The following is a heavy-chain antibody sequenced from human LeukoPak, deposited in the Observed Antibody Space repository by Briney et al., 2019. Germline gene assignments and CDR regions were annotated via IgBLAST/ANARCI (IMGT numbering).Heavy chain of an antibody. Sequence: GGSLRLSCSASGFVFTIYTMYWVRQAPGKGLERVATIKEDGSEKNYVDSVKGRFTISRDNAKNSLYLQMNSLRAEDTARYYCARDKIVGATNFEYWGQGTLVTVSS. CDR1: GFVFTIYT. J-gene: IGHJ4*02. D-gene: IGHD1-26*01. CDR3: ARDKIVGATNFEY. CDR2: IKEDGSEK. V-gene: IGHV3-7*03.